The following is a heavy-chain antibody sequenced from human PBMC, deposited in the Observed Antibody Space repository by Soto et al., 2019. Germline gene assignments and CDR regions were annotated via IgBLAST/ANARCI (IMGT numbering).Heavy chain of an antibody. CDR2: ISYDGSNK. V-gene: IGHV3-30-3*01. D-gene: IGHD3-22*01. CDR1: GFTFSSYA. Sequence: QVPLVESGGGVVQPGRSLRLSCAASGFTFSSYAMHWVRQAPGKGLEWVAVISYDGSNKYYADSVKGRFTISRDNSKNTLYLQMNSLRAEDTAVYYCARTRGGVVITTDYWGQGTLVTVSS. CDR3: ARTRGGVVITTDY. J-gene: IGHJ4*02.